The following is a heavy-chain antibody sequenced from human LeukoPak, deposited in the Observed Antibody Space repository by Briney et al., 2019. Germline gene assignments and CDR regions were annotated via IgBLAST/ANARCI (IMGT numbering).Heavy chain of an antibody. CDR3: ARGLYGSGSYSWFDP. J-gene: IGHJ5*02. Sequence: ASVKVSCKASGYTFTGYYMHWVRQAPGQGLEWMGIINPSGGSTSYAQKFQGRVTMTRDTSTSTVYMELSSLRSEDTAVYYCARGLYGSGSYSWFDPWGQGTLVTVSS. CDR1: GYTFTGYY. V-gene: IGHV1-46*01. CDR2: INPSGGST. D-gene: IGHD3-10*01.